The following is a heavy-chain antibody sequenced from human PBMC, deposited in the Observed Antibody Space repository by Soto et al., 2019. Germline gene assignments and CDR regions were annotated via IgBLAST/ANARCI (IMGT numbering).Heavy chain of an antibody. J-gene: IGHJ5*02. Sequence: TGGSLRLSCAASGFTISNYWMHWVRQGPGKGLVWVARINNDGSITNSANSVKGRFAISRDNAKNTVYLQMNSLRAEDTAVYYCARDHCSTTTCYTVWFDPWGQGTQVTVSS. V-gene: IGHV3-74*01. CDR3: ARDHCSTTTCYTVWFDP. CDR2: INNDGSIT. D-gene: IGHD2-2*02. CDR1: GFTISNYW.